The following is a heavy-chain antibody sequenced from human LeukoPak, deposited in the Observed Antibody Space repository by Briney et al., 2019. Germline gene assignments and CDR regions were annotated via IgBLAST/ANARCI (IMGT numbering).Heavy chain of an antibody. CDR3: ASRSRYDSSGYYLGYYYYMDV. D-gene: IGHD3-22*01. V-gene: IGHV1-69*13. CDR1: GGTFSSYA. Sequence: GASVKVSCKASGGTFSSYAISWVRQAPGQGLEWMGGIIPIFGTANYAQKFQGRVTITADESTSTAYMELSSLGSEDTAVYYCASRSRYDSSGYYLGYYYYMDVWGKGTTVTISS. J-gene: IGHJ6*03. CDR2: IIPIFGTA.